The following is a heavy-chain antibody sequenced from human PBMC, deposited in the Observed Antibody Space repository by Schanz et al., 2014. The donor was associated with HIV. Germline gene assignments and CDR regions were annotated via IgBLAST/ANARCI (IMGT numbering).Heavy chain of an antibody. Sequence: EVQLVESGGGLVQPGGSLTLSCAASGFTFSGSAVHWVRQASGKGLEWVGRIRSKANNYATAYAASVKGRFTISRDDSKNTAYLQMNSLRTEDTAVYYCTRRDAYNYGLWGQGTLVTVSS. V-gene: IGHV3-73*02. D-gene: IGHD3-16*01. CDR3: TRRDAYNYGL. J-gene: IGHJ4*02. CDR2: IRSKANNYAT. CDR1: GFTFSGSA.